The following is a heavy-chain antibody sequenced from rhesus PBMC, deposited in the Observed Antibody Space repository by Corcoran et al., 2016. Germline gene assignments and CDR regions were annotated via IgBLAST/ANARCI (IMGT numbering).Heavy chain of an antibody. CDR3: ARDYVLSY. Sequence: QVKLRDPGPGRGTPPGTLSPPSPFSGGPFSENSHGNWTSQSPGKGLDWIGNMYGSSGSTYYNPSLKSRVTTSKDTTKNQFSLKLTSVTAADTAVYYCARDYVLSYWGQGVLVTVSS. CDR2: MYGSSGST. D-gene: IGHD2-2*01. J-gene: IGHJ4*01. CDR1: GGPFSENSH. V-gene: IGHV4S9*01.